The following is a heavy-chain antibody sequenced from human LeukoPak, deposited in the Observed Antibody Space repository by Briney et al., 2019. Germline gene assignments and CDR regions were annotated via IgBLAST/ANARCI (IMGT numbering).Heavy chain of an antibody. CDR3: ARGAGYCSSTSCQYYYYMDV. D-gene: IGHD2-2*01. J-gene: IGHJ6*03. Sequence: SVKVSCKASGGTFSSYAISWVRQAPGQGLEWMGGIIPIFGTANYAQKFQGRVMITADESTSTAYMELSSLRSEDTAVYYCARGAGYCSSTSCQYYYYMDVWGKGTTVTVSS. CDR2: IIPIFGTA. V-gene: IGHV1-69*13. CDR1: GGTFSSYA.